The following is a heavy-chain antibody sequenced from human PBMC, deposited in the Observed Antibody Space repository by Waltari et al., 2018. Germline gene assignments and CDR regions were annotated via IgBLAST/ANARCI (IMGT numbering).Heavy chain of an antibody. CDR1: GFSFSTYA. J-gene: IGHJ4*02. CDR2: ISGSGGST. D-gene: IGHD3-10*01. CDR3: AKARGAGSHSAYYFDS. V-gene: IGHV3-23*01. Sequence: VQLLDCGGALVQPGGFLRPPCAASGFSFSTYALSWVRQAPGKGLEWVSLISGSGGSTYYAKSVKGRFTIFKDHSKSTLHLEMNSLRAEDTAVYDCAKARGAGSHSAYYFDSWGQGTLVTVSS.